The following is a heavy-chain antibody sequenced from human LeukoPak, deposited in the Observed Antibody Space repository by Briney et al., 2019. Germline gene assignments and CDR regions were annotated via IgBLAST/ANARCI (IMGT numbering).Heavy chain of an antibody. V-gene: IGHV5-51*01. J-gene: IGHJ4*02. Sequence: KNGESLKISRKGSQYTFTNFWIGWVRQMPGKGLEWMGIIYPGDSDTRCSPSFQGQVTISADKSISTAYLQWSSLRASDTAMYYCARSTYGDYDSWGQGTLVTVSS. CDR3: ARSTYGDYDS. D-gene: IGHD4-17*01. CDR2: IYPGDSDT. CDR1: QYTFTNFW.